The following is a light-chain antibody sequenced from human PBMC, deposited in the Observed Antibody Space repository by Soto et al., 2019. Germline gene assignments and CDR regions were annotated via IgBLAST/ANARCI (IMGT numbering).Light chain of an antibody. CDR1: QSISSW. CDR3: QQYNNFWT. J-gene: IGKJ1*01. Sequence: DIQMTQSPSALSASVGDRVTITCRASQSISSWLAWYQQKPGKAPRLLIYDASYLERGVPSRFSGSGSGTEVTLTISDLQPDDLGTYDCQQYNNFWTFGPGTKVEI. CDR2: DAS. V-gene: IGKV1-5*01.